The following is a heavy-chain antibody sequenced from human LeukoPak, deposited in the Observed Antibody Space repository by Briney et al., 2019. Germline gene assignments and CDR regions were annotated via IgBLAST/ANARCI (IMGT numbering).Heavy chain of an antibody. V-gene: IGHV4-39*07. J-gene: IGHJ4*02. CDR1: GGSITSSSYY. CDR3: AREYYGSSGYYNDY. D-gene: IGHD3-22*01. Sequence: SETLSLTCTVSGGSITSSSYYWGWIRQPPGKGLEWIGSIYYSGSPYYNPSLKSRVTISLDTSKNQFSLKLSSVTAADTAVYYCAREYYGSSGYYNDYWGQGALVTVSS. CDR2: IYYSGSP.